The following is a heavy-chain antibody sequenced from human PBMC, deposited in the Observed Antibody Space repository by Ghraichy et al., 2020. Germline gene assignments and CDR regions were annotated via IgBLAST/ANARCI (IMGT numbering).Heavy chain of an antibody. CDR2: IKQDGSEK. J-gene: IGHJ6*02. CDR1: GFTFSSYW. D-gene: IGHD3-3*01. CDR3: ARSGQSRYDFWSANRGYYYYYGMDV. Sequence: GGSLRLSCAASGFTFSSYWMSWVRQAPGKGLEWVANIKQDGSEKYYVDSVKGRFTISRDNAKNSLYLQMNSLRAEDTAVYYCARSGQSRYDFWSANRGYYYYYGMDVWGQGTTVTVSS. V-gene: IGHV3-7*03.